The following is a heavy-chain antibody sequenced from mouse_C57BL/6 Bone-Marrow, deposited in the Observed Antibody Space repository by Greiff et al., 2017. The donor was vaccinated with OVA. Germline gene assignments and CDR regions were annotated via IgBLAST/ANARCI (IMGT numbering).Heavy chain of an antibody. V-gene: IGHV1-15*01. CDR2: IDPETGGT. CDR1: GYTFTDYE. D-gene: IGHD2-5*01. Sequence: VQLQQSGAELVRPGASVTLSCKASGYTFTDYEMHWVKQTPVHGLEWIGAIDPETGGTAYNQKFKGKAILTADKSSSTAYMELRSLTSEDSAVYYGTRWSNYVPWFAYWGQGTLVTVSA. J-gene: IGHJ3*01. CDR3: TRWSNYVPWFAY.